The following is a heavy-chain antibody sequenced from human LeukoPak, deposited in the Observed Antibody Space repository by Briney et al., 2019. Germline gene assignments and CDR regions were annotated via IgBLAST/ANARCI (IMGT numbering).Heavy chain of an antibody. CDR3: ARRPRDSSGYYLGAFHD. V-gene: IGHV3-23*01. CDR2: IGASGADT. CDR1: GFTFSSSA. J-gene: IGHJ3*01. D-gene: IGHD3-22*01. Sequence: GGSLRLSCEASGFTFSSSAMTWVRQAPGKGLDWVSVIGASGADTYYADSVKGRFTVSRDNAKNTLYLHMSSLRAEDTAVYFCARRPRDSSGYYLGAFHDWGQGTTVTVSS.